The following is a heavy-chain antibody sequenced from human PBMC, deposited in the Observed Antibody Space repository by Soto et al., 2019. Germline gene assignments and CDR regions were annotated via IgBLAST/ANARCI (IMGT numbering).Heavy chain of an antibody. CDR1: GNRFSSSW. D-gene: IGHD1-1*01. CDR2: VYPSDSDV. CDR3: TNGATRPFAS. Sequence: VESLRISCQVTGNRFSSSWIVWVLQQPGKGLEWLGNVYPSDSDVRYSPAFEGQVTISADNTIDTAYLQLLHLKASDPASYCFTNGATRPFASWGQGTRVTVSS. V-gene: IGHV5-51*01. J-gene: IGHJ4*02.